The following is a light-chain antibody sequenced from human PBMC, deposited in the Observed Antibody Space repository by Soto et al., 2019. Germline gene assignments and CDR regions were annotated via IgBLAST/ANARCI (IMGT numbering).Light chain of an antibody. CDR3: QSYDSSLITYV. CDR1: SSNIGAGYD. V-gene: IGLV1-40*01. J-gene: IGLJ1*01. Sequence: SVLTQPPSVSGAPGQRVTISCTGSSSNIGAGYDVHWYRRLPGTAPKLLIYGNTNRPSGVPDRFSGSKSDTSASLVITGLQAEDEADYYCQSYDSSLITYVFGTGTKLTVL. CDR2: GNT.